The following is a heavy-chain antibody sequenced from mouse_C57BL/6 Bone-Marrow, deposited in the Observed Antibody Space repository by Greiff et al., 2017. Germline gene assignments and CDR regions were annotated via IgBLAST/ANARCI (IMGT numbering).Heavy chain of an antibody. CDR3: ARGEVYDGYFAWFAY. J-gene: IGHJ3*01. D-gene: IGHD2-3*01. CDR2: INPSTGGT. V-gene: IGHV1-42*01. Sequence: EVQLQESGPELVKPGASVKISCKASGYSFTGYYMNWVKQSPEKSLEWIGEINPSTGGTTYNQKFKAKATLTVDKSSSTAYMTLKSLTSEDSAVYYCARGEVYDGYFAWFAYWGQGTLVTVSA. CDR1: GYSFTGYY.